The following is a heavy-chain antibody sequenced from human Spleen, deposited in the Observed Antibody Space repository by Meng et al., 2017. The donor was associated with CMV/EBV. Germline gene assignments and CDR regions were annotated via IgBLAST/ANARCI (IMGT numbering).Heavy chain of an antibody. J-gene: IGHJ4*02. CDR3: ARASGGYHPGFDY. Sequence: SETLSLTCAISGDSVSSNSAAWNWIRQSPSRGLEWLGRTYYRSKWYIDYAVSVKSRITINPHTSRNQFSLQLTSVTPEDTAAYYCARASGGYHPGFDYWGQGTLVTVSS. V-gene: IGHV6-1*01. CDR2: TYYRSKWYI. D-gene: IGHD2-15*01. CDR1: GDSVSSNSAA.